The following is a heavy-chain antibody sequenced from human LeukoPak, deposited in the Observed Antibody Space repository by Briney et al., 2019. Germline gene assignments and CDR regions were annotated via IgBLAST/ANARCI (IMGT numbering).Heavy chain of an antibody. CDR3: ARGGGMVRGVIITEE. CDR1: GYTFTSYG. D-gene: IGHD3-10*01. CDR2: ISAYKGNT. Sequence: ASVKVSCKASGYTFTSYGISWVRQAPGQGLEGMGWISAYKGNTHYAQKLQGRVTMTTDTSTSTAYMELRSLRSDDTAVYYCARGGGMVRGVIITEEWGQGTLVTVSS. J-gene: IGHJ4*02. V-gene: IGHV1-18*01.